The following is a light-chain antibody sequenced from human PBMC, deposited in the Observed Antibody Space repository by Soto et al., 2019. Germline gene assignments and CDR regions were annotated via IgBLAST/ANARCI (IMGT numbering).Light chain of an antibody. CDR3: HERQSWLRT. Sequence: EIQRTSPPSPLSASKNDRVTITCGASQTVNTYSHWYQQKPGKAPKLLIYAASNLQSGVPARFSGRGSGTEFTLTISSLEPEEGTVDYSHERQSWLRTCGEGTMV. CDR2: AAS. V-gene: IGKV1-39*01. J-gene: IGKJ1*01. CDR1: QTVNTY.